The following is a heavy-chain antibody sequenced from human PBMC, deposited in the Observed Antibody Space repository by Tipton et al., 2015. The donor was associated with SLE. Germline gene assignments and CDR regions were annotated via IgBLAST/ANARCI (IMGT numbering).Heavy chain of an antibody. CDR2: VYHSGST. D-gene: IGHD3-10*01. CDR3: ARGAKERITLVRVRPYYFDY. Sequence: TLSLTCVVSGYSISSAYSWGWIRQPPGKGLEWIGTVYHSGSTHYNPSLKSRVTISVDTSKNQFSLRLNSVTAADTAVYYCARGAKERITLVRVRPYYFDYWGQGSLVTVSS. CDR1: GYSISSAYS. J-gene: IGHJ4*03. V-gene: IGHV4-38-2*01.